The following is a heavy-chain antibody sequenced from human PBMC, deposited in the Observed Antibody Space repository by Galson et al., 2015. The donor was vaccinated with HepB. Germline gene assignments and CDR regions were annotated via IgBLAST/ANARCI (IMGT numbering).Heavy chain of an antibody. V-gene: IGHV3-23*01. CDR3: AKRAYRDYEASYQLDY. CDR1: GFTFSSYA. J-gene: IGHJ4*02. CDR2: IVGSGSRT. D-gene: IGHD5-12*01. Sequence: SLRLSCAASGFTFSSYAMNWVRQAPGKGLEWVSGIVGSGSRTYYAASVKGRFTISRDNSKNTLYLQMNSLRVDDTAVYYCAKRAYRDYEASYQLDYWGQGTLVTVSS.